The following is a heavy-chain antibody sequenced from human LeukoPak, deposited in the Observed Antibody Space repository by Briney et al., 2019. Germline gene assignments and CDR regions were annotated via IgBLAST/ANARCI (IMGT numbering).Heavy chain of an antibody. CDR3: ARRRFVVVPAAIDYFDY. V-gene: IGHV4-59*01. CDR2: IYYSGIT. J-gene: IGHJ4*02. Sequence: PSETLSLTCAVYGGSFSGDFWSWIRQSPGKGLEWIGYIYYSGITNYNPSFKSRVTISIDTSKNQFSLKLSPVTAADTAVYYCARRRFVVVPAAIDYFDYWGQGTLVTVSS. CDR1: GGSFSGDF. D-gene: IGHD2-2*02.